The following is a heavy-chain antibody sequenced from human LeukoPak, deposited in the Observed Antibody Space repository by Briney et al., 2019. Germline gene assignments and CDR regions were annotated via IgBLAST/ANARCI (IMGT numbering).Heavy chain of an antibody. CDR2: ISAYNGNT. J-gene: IGHJ6*03. Sequence: ASVKVSCKASGYTFTSYGISWVRQAPGQGLEWMGWISAYNGNTNYAQKLQGRVTTTTDTSTSTAYMELRSLRSDDTAVYYCAREGQWLNYYYYYMDVWGKGTTVTVSS. CDR3: AREGQWLNYYYYYMDV. CDR1: GYTFTSYG. D-gene: IGHD6-19*01. V-gene: IGHV1-18*01.